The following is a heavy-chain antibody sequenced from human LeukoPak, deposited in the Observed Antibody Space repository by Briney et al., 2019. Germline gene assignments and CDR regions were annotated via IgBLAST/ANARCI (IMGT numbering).Heavy chain of an antibody. CDR1: GFTFSSYA. J-gene: IGHJ4*02. Sequence: GASLRLSCAASGFTFSSYAMSWVRQAPGKGLEWVSAISGSGGSTYYADSVKGRFTISRDNSKNTLYLQMNSLRAEDTAVYYCAKGSHYYDSSGYYYPFPLVYWGQGTLVTVSS. V-gene: IGHV3-23*01. CDR3: AKGSHYYDSSGYYYPFPLVY. D-gene: IGHD3-22*01. CDR2: ISGSGGST.